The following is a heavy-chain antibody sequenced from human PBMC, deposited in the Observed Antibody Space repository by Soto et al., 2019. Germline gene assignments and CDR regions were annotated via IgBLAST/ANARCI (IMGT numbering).Heavy chain of an antibody. Sequence: ASVKVSCKASGYTFTSYGISWVRQAPGQGLEWMGWISAYNGNTNYAQKLQGRVTMTTDTSTSTAYMELRSLRSDDTAVYYCARLLGSAMVFEVYYYYGMDVWGQGTTVTVSS. CDR3: ARLLGSAMVFEVYYYYGMDV. CDR1: GYTFTSYG. J-gene: IGHJ6*02. V-gene: IGHV1-18*01. CDR2: ISAYNGNT. D-gene: IGHD5-18*01.